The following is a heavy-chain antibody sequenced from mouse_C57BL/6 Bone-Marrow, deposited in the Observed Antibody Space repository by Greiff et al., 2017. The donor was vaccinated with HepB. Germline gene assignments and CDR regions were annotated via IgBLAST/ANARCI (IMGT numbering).Heavy chain of an antibody. CDR2: IDPNSGGT. D-gene: IGHD1-1*01. CDR1: GYTFTSYW. V-gene: IGHV1-72*01. Sequence: QVQLKQSVAELVKPGASVKLSCKASGYTFTSYWVHWVKPRPGRGLEWIGRIDPNSGGTKYNEKFKSKATLTVDKPSSTAYMQLSSLTSEDSAVYYCARYYYDGAWFAYWGQGTLVTVSA. CDR3: ARYYYDGAWFAY. J-gene: IGHJ3*01.